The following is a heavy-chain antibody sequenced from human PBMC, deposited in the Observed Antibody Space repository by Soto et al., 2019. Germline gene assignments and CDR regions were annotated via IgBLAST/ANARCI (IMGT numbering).Heavy chain of an antibody. V-gene: IGHV3-21*01. D-gene: IGHD6-6*01. CDR2: ISGSGKDT. CDR3: ARVHLVAGSALYCAMDV. CDR1: GFDLTSSR. J-gene: IGHJ6*02. Sequence: KAVGSLRLSCVASGFDLTSSRMNWVRQAPGKGLEWVASISGSGKDTFYRHSVKGRFAISRDSAGTSLFLRMDSVKVEDTAVYHCARVHLVAGSALYCAMDVWGPGTAVTVSS.